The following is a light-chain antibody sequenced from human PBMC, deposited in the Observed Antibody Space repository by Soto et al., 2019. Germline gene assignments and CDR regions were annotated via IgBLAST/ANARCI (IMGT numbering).Light chain of an antibody. Sequence: EIVLTQFPATLSLSPGDGATLSCRASQSVSSYLAWYQQKRGQAPRLLIYDSSNRATGIPARFSGSGSGTAFSLIIGSLEPEDFAVYYCQQRSVWPLTFGGGTRVEIK. V-gene: IGKV3-11*01. CDR3: QQRSVWPLT. J-gene: IGKJ4*01. CDR2: DSS. CDR1: QSVSSY.